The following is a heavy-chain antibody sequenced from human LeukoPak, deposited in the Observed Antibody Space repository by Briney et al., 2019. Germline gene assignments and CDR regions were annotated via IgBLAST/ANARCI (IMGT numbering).Heavy chain of an antibody. J-gene: IGHJ4*02. D-gene: IGHD6-13*01. CDR2: IYSGGST. V-gene: IGHV3-66*01. Sequence: PGGSLRLSCAASGFTVSSNYMSWVRQAPGKGLEWVSVIYSGGSTYYADSVKGRFTISRDNAKNSLYLQMNSLRAEDTADYYCLGSNIAAVWGQGTLVTVSS. CDR1: GFTVSSNY. CDR3: LGSNIAAV.